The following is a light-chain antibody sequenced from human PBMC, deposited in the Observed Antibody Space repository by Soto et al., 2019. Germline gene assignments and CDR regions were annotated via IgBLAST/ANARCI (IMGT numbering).Light chain of an antibody. J-gene: IGLJ3*02. CDR3: CSYAGSFWV. Sequence: QSALTQPASVSGSPGQSITISCTGTSSDVGSYNLVSWYQHHPGKAPKLMIYEVSKRPSGVFNRFSGSKSGNTASLTISGLQAEDEADYYCCSYAGSFWVFGGGTKLTVL. V-gene: IGLV2-23*02. CDR1: SSDVGSYNL. CDR2: EVS.